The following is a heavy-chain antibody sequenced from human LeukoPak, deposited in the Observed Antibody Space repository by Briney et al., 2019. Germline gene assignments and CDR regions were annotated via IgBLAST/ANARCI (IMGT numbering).Heavy chain of an antibody. V-gene: IGHV3-30*18. CDR2: ISYDGSNK. CDR3: AKDHNRIWFGEIDY. Sequence: GGSLRLSCAASGFTFSSFGMHRVRQAPGKGLEWVAVISYDGSNKYYADSVKGRFTISRDNSKNTLYLQMNSLRAEDTAVYYCAKDHNRIWFGEIDYWGQGTLVTVSS. J-gene: IGHJ4*02. D-gene: IGHD3-10*01. CDR1: GFTFSSFG.